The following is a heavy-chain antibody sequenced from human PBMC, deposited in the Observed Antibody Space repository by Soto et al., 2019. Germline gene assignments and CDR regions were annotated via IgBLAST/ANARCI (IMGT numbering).Heavy chain of an antibody. CDR2: ITTDKGKT. V-gene: IGHV1-18*01. Sequence: ASVKVSCKTSGYTFTNYGISWVRQAPGQGLEWMGWITTDKGKTTYAQKFQGRVTMTTDTSTSTAYMELRSLRSDDTAMYYCARPHFSSSYYFDYWGQGALVTVSS. CDR3: ARPHFSSSYYFDY. CDR1: GYTFTNYG. J-gene: IGHJ4*02. D-gene: IGHD6-13*01.